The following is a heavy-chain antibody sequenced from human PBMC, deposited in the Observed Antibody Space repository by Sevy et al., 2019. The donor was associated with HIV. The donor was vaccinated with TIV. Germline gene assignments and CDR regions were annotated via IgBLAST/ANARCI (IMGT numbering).Heavy chain of an antibody. CDR3: ARDLVGDTSD. J-gene: IGHJ4*02. V-gene: IGHV3-30*04. CDR2: IWDDGSDK. D-gene: IGHD1-26*01. Sequence: GGSLRLSCAASGFTFSSYVMHWVRQAPGKGLEWVALIWDDGSDKYYADSVKGRFTISRDNSKNMLYLQMNSLRAEDTAVYYCARDLVGDTSDWGQGTLVTVSS. CDR1: GFTFSSYV.